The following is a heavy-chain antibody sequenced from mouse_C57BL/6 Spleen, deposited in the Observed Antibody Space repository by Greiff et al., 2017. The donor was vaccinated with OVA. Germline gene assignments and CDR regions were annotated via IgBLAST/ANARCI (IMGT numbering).Heavy chain of an antibody. J-gene: IGHJ2*01. CDR3: ARDYDGYYFDY. Sequence: VQLQQSGPELVKPGASVKIPCKASGYTFTDYNMDWVKQSHGKSLEWIGDINPNNGGTIYNQKFKGKATLTVDKSSSTAYMELRSLTSEDTAVYYGARDYDGYYFDYWGQGTTLTVSS. CDR1: GYTFTDYN. D-gene: IGHD2-4*01. V-gene: IGHV1-18*01. CDR2: INPNNGGT.